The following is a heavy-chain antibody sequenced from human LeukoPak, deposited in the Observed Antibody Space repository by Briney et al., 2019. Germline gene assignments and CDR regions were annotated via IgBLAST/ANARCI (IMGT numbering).Heavy chain of an antibody. CDR1: GGSISSDY. CDR3: ARDRLAAGNFDY. D-gene: IGHD6-25*01. V-gene: IGHV4-59*01. J-gene: IGHJ4*02. Sequence: SETLSLTCTVSGGSISSDYWSWIRQPPGKGLEWIGYIYYSGSSNYNPSLKSRVTISVDTSKNQFSLKLSSVTAADTAVYYCARDRLAAGNFDYWGQGTLVTVSS. CDR2: IYYSGSS.